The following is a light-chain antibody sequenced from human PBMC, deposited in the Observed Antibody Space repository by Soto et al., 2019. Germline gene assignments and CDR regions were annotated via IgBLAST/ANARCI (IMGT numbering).Light chain of an antibody. CDR1: SSNIGAGYD. V-gene: IGLV1-40*01. CDR3: QSHDTSLSGFYV. CDR2: GNS. Sequence: HSVLTQPPSASGAPGQRVTISCTGSSSNIGAGYDVHWYQHLPGTAPKLLIFGNSNRPSGVPDRFSGSKSGTSASLAITGLQAEDEADYYCQSHDTSLSGFYVFGTGTKVTVL. J-gene: IGLJ1*01.